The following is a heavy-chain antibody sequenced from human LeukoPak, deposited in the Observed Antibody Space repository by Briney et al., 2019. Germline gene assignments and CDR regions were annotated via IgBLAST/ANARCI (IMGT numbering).Heavy chain of an antibody. CDR3: TTDRYDYGDQLPDY. CDR2: IKSKTDGGTT. Sequence: PGGSLRLSCAASGFTFSNAWMSWVRQAPGKGLEWVGRIKSKTDGGTTDYAAPVKGRFTISRDDSKNTLYLQMNSLKTEDTAVYYCTTDRYDYGDQLPDYWGQGTLVTVSS. V-gene: IGHV3-15*01. D-gene: IGHD4-17*01. J-gene: IGHJ4*02. CDR1: GFTFSNAW.